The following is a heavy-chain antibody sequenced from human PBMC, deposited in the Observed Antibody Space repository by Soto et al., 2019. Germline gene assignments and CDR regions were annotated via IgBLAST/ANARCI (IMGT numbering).Heavy chain of an antibody. CDR1: GFTISSNY. D-gene: IGHD1-1*01. Sequence: EVQLVESGGGLVQPGGSLRLSCAVTGFTISSNYMNWVRQAPGKGLEWVSVMYAAGSTYYEDSVNGRFNISRDNSKNTVYLQMNSLRGEDTAVYYCARGSNSNNWKLFDYWGQGTLVTVSS. CDR2: MYAAGST. V-gene: IGHV3-66*01. J-gene: IGHJ4*02. CDR3: ARGSNSNNWKLFDY.